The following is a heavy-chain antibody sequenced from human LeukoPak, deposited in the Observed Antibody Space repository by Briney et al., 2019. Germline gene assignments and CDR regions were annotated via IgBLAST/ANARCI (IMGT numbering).Heavy chain of an antibody. Sequence: SETLSLTCAVYGGSFSGYYWSWIRQPPEKGLEWIGYIYHSGSTYYNPSLKSRVTISVDRSKNQFSLKLSSVTAADTAVYYCARADYSNYGGFDPWGQGTLVTVSS. CDR2: IYHSGST. CDR1: GGSFSGYY. CDR3: ARADYSNYGGFDP. D-gene: IGHD4-11*01. J-gene: IGHJ5*02. V-gene: IGHV4-34*01.